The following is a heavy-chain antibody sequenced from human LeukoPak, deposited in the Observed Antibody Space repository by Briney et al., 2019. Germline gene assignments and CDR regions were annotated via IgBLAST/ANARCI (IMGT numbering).Heavy chain of an antibody. V-gene: IGHV6-1*01. D-gene: IGHD6-6*01. CDR1: GDTVSSNTAA. Sequence: SQTLSLTCAISGDTVSSNTAAWNWIRQSPSRGLEWLGRTYYRSKWNTDYAASVQNRITINPDASTNQFSLQLKSATPEDTAVYYCSRQRSTSTYYFGLDVWGQGTTVTVSS. CDR2: TYYRSKWNT. J-gene: IGHJ6*02. CDR3: SRQRSTSTYYFGLDV.